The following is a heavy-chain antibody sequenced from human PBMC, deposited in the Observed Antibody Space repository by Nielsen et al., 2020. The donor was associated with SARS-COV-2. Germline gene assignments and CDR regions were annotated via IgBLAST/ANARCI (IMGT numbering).Heavy chain of an antibody. CDR3: TRSRVKLGQLVSRMDY. CDR1: GGTFSSYA. J-gene: IGHJ4*02. V-gene: IGHV1-69*13. CDR2: IIPIFGTA. Sequence: SMKVSCKASGGTFSSYAISWVRQAPGQGLEWMGGIIPIFGTANYAQKFQGRVTITADESTSTAYMELSSLRSEDTAVYYCTRSRVKLGQLVSRMDYWGQGTLVTVSS. D-gene: IGHD6-6*01.